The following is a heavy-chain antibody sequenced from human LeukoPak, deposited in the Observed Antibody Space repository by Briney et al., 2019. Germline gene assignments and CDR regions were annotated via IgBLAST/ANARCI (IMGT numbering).Heavy chain of an antibody. V-gene: IGHV2-5*01. Sequence: SGPTLVKPTQTLTLTCSFSGFSLTPNGVGVAWLRQPPGKALEWLAVIYWNDHKRYTPSLENRLTITKDTSKNQVVLTMTNMDPADTATYFCAHRDKSFGVIKNENWFDPWGPGTLVTVSS. J-gene: IGHJ5*02. CDR1: GFSLTPNGVG. D-gene: IGHD3-3*01. CDR3: AHRDKSFGVIKNENWFDP. CDR2: IYWNDHK.